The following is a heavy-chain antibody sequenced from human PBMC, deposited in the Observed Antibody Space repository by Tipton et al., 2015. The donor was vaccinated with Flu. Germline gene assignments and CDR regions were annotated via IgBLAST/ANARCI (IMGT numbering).Heavy chain of an antibody. V-gene: IGHV4-59*01. Sequence: TLSLTCTVSGGSISSYYWSWIRQPPGKGLEWIGYIYYSGSTNYNPSLKSRVTISVDTSKNQFSLKLSSVTAADTAVYYCAGDLVHYGMDAWGQGTTVTVSS. J-gene: IGHJ6*02. CDR1: GGSISSYY. CDR3: AGDLVHYGMDA. CDR2: IYYSGST.